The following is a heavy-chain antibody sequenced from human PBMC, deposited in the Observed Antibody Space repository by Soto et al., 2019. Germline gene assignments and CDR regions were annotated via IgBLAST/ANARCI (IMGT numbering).Heavy chain of an antibody. CDR2: IYGDNDK. J-gene: IGHJ4*02. Sequence: QITLKESGPSPVKPTQTLTVTCTFSGFSLSNSGVGVAWIRQPPGKALEWLALIYGDNDKRYSPSLKTRLTSTKQTSKTQVVLTMTTTDPVDTATYYCAHCTLHDYGDYDPGTSHVFDSWGQGTLVTVSS. D-gene: IGHD4-17*01. CDR3: AHCTLHDYGDYDPGTSHVFDS. CDR1: GFSLSNSGVG. V-gene: IGHV2-5*02.